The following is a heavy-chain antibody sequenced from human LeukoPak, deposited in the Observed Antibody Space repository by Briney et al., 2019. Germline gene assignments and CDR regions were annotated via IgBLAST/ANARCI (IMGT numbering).Heavy chain of an antibody. CDR1: GFSFSSYA. Sequence: GGCLRLSCATSGFSFSSYAMSSVRQTPGKRLEWVSAMCSSVDGRYYAPSVRGRFTISRDTSRSTLYLQTNSLRAEDAAVYYCAKAPVTSCRGALCYPFDYWGQGTLVTVSS. V-gene: IGHV3-23*01. D-gene: IGHD2-15*01. CDR2: MCSSVDGR. J-gene: IGHJ4*02. CDR3: AKAPVTSCRGALCYPFDY.